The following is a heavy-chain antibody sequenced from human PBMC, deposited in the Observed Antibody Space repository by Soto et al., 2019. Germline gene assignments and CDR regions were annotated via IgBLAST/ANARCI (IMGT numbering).Heavy chain of an antibody. CDR1: GFTFSSYS. V-gene: IGHV3-21*01. CDR2: ISSSSSYI. D-gene: IGHD3-22*01. Sequence: PGGSLRLSCAASGFTFSSYSMNWVRQAPGKGLEWVSPISSSSSYIYYADSVKGRFTISRDNAKNSLYLQMSSLRAEDTAVYYCASLLARYYYDSSGYKDAFDIWGQGTMVTV. CDR3: ASLLARYYYDSSGYKDAFDI. J-gene: IGHJ3*02.